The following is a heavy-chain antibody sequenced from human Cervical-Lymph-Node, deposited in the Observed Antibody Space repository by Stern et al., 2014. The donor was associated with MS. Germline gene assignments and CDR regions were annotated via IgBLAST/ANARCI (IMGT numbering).Heavy chain of an antibody. D-gene: IGHD5-24*01. CDR2: AWYDGSTA. Sequence: QVQLVQSGGGVVQPGTSLKPSCAASGFTFSSYGMHWVRPAPGKGLEWVALAWYDGSTAYYTNSVKGRFTISRDNSKNTLSLQMNSRTAEDTAVYYCARGHIPYAYNYLFDYWGQGTLVTVSS. CDR1: GFTFSSYG. V-gene: IGHV3-33*01. CDR3: ARGHIPYAYNYLFDY. J-gene: IGHJ4*02.